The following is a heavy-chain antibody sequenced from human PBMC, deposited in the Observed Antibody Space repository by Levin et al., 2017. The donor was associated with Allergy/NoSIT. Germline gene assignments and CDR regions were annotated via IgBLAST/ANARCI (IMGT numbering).Heavy chain of an antibody. D-gene: IGHD3-3*01. V-gene: IGHV3-49*03. CDR3: TRGFSGRFGYYFDY. CDR1: GFTFGDYA. Sequence: GESLKISCTASGFTFGDYAMSWFRQAPGRGLEWVGFIRSKAYGGTTEYAASVKGRITISRDDSKSIAYLQMNSLKTEDTAVYYCTRGFSGRFGYYFDYWGQGTLVTVSS. CDR2: IRSKAYGGTT. J-gene: IGHJ4*02.